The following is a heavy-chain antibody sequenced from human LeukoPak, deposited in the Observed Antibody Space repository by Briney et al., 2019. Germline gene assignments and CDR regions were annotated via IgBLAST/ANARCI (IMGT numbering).Heavy chain of an antibody. CDR1: GFTFSNFA. D-gene: IGHD6-13*01. CDR3: AKGGLAAAGPTDY. V-gene: IGHV3-23*01. J-gene: IGHJ4*02. Sequence: GGSLRLSCAASGFTFSNFAMTWVRQAPGKGLEWVSTISGNGATTYYADFVKGRFTISRDNPKNTLYLHMNSLRAEDTAIYYCAKGGLAAAGPTDYWGQGTLVTVSS. CDR2: ISGNGATT.